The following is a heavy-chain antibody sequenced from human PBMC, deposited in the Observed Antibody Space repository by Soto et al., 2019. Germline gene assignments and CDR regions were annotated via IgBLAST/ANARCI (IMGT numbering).Heavy chain of an antibody. D-gene: IGHD2-15*01. Sequence: GGSLRLSCAASGFTFSSYAMSWVRQAPGKGLEWVSAISGSGGSTYYADSVKGRFTISRDNSKNTLYLQMNSLRAEDTAVYYCAKMSSVPLRYCSGGSCWQLFDYWGQGTLVTVSS. CDR2: ISGSGGST. V-gene: IGHV3-23*01. J-gene: IGHJ4*02. CDR1: GFTFSSYA. CDR3: AKMSSVPLRYCSGGSCWQLFDY.